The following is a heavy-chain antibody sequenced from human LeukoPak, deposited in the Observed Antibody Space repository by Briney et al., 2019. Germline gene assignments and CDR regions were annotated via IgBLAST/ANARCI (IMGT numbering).Heavy chain of an antibody. J-gene: IGHJ4*02. CDR1: GFTFSSYW. D-gene: IGHD3-9*01. CDR2: IKQDGSEK. V-gene: IGHV3-7*04. Sequence: GGSLRLSCAASGFTFSSYWMSWVRQAPGKGPEWVANIKQDGSEKYYVDSVKGRFTISRDNAKNSLYLQMNSLRAEDTAVYYCARAGYDILTRQLDYWGQGTLVTVSS. CDR3: ARAGYDILTRQLDY.